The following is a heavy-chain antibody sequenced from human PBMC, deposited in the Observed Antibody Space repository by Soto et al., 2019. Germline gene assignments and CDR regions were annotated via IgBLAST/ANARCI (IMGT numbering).Heavy chain of an antibody. J-gene: IGHJ6*02. Sequence: PSLKVSCKSSGYTFTSCYSHWVRQAPGQGLEWMGGIIPIFGTANYAQKFQGRVTITADESTSTAYMELSSLRSEDTAVYYCARERGSYYYGMDVWGQGTTVNVSS. CDR3: ARERGSYYYGMDV. CDR1: GYTFTSCY. V-gene: IGHV1-69*13. D-gene: IGHD1-26*01. CDR2: IIPIFGTA.